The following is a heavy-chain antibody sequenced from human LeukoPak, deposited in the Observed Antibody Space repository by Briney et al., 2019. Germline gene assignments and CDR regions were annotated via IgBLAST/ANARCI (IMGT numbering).Heavy chain of an antibody. D-gene: IGHD1-26*01. CDR1: GGSVSSYY. CDR2: IYYSGST. CDR3: ARGDSGSYFPDY. J-gene: IGHJ4*02. Sequence: SETLSLTCNVSGGSVSSYYWKWIRQPPGKGLEWIGYIYYSGSTNYNPSLKSRVTISIDTSKNQFSLKLNSVTAADTAVYYCARGDSGSYFPDYWGQGTLVTVSS. V-gene: IGHV4-59*02.